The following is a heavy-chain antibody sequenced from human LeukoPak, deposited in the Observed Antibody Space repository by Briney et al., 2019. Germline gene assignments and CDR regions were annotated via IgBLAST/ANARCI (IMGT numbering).Heavy chain of an antibody. D-gene: IGHD1-1*01. CDR2: IYTSGST. J-gene: IGHJ3*02. V-gene: IGHV4-4*09. CDR1: GGSFSGYY. CDR3: ARHKTTTLDAFDI. Sequence: SETLSLTCAVYGGSFSGYYWSWIRQPPGKGLEWIGYIYTSGSTNYNPFLKSRVTISVDTSKNQFSLKLSSATAADTAVYYCARHKTTTLDAFDIWGQGTMVTVSS.